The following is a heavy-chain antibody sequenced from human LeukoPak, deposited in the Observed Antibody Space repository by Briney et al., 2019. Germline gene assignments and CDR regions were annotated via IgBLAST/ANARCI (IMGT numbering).Heavy chain of an antibody. CDR1: GFTFSSYA. CDR3: AKDQYYDFWSGYYRASYFDY. J-gene: IGHJ4*02. CDR2: ISGSRGST. Sequence: PGGSLRLSCAASGFTFSSYAMSWVRQAPGKGLEWVSAISGSRGSTYYVDSVKGRFTISRDNSKNALYLQMNSLRAEDTAVYYCAKDQYYDFWSGYYRASYFDYWGQGTLVTVSS. V-gene: IGHV3-23*01. D-gene: IGHD3-3*01.